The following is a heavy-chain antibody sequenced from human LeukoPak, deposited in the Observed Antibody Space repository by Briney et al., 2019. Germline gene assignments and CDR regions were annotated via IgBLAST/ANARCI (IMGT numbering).Heavy chain of an antibody. J-gene: IGHJ4*02. CDR3: ARGRIYCSGGSCYGPFDY. CDR1: GFTFSSYA. CDR2: ISGSGGST. D-gene: IGHD2-15*01. V-gene: IGHV3-23*01. Sequence: GGSLRLSCAASGFTFSSYAMSWVRQAPGKGLEWVSAISGSGGSTYYADSVKGRFTISRDNSKNTLYLQMNSLRAEDTAVYYCARGRIYCSGGSCYGPFDYWGQGTLVTVSS.